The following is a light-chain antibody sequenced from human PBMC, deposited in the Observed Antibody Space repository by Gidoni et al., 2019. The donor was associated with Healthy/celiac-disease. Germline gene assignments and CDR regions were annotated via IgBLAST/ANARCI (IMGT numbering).Light chain of an antibody. Sequence: VLPQSPTTLSLSPGARATLSCRASQSVSSYLAWYQQKPGQAPRLLIYDASHRATGIPARFSGSGSGTDFTLTISSLEPEDFAVYYCQQRSNWPPTFGGGTKVEIK. V-gene: IGKV3-11*01. CDR1: QSVSSY. CDR3: QQRSNWPPT. J-gene: IGKJ4*01. CDR2: DAS.